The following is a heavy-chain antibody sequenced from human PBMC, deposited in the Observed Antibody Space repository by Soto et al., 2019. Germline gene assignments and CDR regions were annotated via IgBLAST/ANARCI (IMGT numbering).Heavy chain of an antibody. J-gene: IGHJ4*02. D-gene: IGHD4-4*01. CDR1: GRSMSSNY. Sequence: SLTCSVSGRSMSSNYWSWIRQSPDKGLEWLGYVFYGGTDYNPSLEGRVSMSVETPKSQFSLKLTSVTAADTAVYYCASYRGAFYFDSWGQGIQVTVYS. V-gene: IGHV4-59*01. CDR3: ASYRGAFYFDS. CDR2: VFYGGT.